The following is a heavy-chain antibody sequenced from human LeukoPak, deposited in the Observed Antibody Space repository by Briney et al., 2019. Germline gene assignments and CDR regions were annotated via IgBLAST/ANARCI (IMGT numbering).Heavy chain of an antibody. CDR1: GFTFSSYA. V-gene: IGHV3-30-3*01. CDR2: ISYDGSNK. CDR3: ANPHPYYDFWSGYYI. D-gene: IGHD3-3*01. Sequence: GGSLRLSCAASGFTFSSYAMHWVRQAPGKGLEWVAVISYDGSNKYYADSVKGRFTISRDNSKNTLYLQMNSLRAEDTAVYYCANPHPYYDFWSGYYIWGQGTLVTVSS. J-gene: IGHJ4*02.